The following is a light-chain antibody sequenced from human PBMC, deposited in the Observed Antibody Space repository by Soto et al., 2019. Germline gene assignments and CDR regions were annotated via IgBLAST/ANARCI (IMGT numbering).Light chain of an antibody. V-gene: IGKV3-11*01. CDR1: QSVSSY. Sequence: EIVLTQSPATLSLSPGERAALSCRASQSVSSYLAWYQQKPGQAPRLLIYAASKRAPGITARFSGSGSGTDLTITISSQETEDFAVYFCQQRSNWPSTFGGGTKVEI. CDR3: QQRSNWPST. J-gene: IGKJ4*01. CDR2: AAS.